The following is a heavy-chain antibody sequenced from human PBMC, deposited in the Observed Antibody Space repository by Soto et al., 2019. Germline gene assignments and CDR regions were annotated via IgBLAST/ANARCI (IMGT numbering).Heavy chain of an antibody. J-gene: IGHJ4*02. Sequence: LRLSCGAAGFTCSSYAMHWVRQAPGKGLEWVAVISYDGSNKYYADSVKGRFTISRDNSKNTLYLQMNSLRAEDTAVYYCARSIAVARYYFDYWGQGTLVTVSS. CDR1: GFTCSSYA. V-gene: IGHV3-30-3*01. CDR2: ISYDGSNK. CDR3: ARSIAVARYYFDY. D-gene: IGHD6-19*01.